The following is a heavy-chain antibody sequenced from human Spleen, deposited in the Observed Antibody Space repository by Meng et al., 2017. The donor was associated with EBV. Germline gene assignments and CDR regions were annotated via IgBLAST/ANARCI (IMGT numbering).Heavy chain of an antibody. Sequence: ESAPGLVQPSALPPLPCTVSGGSASIGSYYWSWIRQPPGKGLEWIGYIYYSGSTNYNPSLKSRVTISVDTSKNQFSLKLSSVTAADTAVYYCARQYCSTTSCYRDSFGYWGQGTLVTVSS. CDR2: IYYSGST. CDR1: GGSASIGSYY. CDR3: ARQYCSTTSCYRDSFGY. D-gene: IGHD2-2*01. J-gene: IGHJ4*02. V-gene: IGHV4-61*01.